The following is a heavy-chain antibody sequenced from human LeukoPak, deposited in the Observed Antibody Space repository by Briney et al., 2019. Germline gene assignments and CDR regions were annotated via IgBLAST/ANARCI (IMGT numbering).Heavy chain of an antibody. CDR1: GFTFSTFA. D-gene: IGHD3-9*01. V-gene: IGHV3-21*01. Sequence: GGSLRLSCAASGFTFSTFAMIWVRQPPGKGLEWVSSITSSSTSMYYADSVKGRFTISRDNAKNSLYLQMISLRAEDTAVYYCARTYYDILTGYNPYFDYWGQGTLVTVSS. J-gene: IGHJ4*02. CDR2: ITSSSTSM. CDR3: ARTYYDILTGYNPYFDY.